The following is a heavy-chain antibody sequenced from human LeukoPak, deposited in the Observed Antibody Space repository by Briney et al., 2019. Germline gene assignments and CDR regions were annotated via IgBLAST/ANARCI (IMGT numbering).Heavy chain of an antibody. V-gene: IGHV4-59*01. D-gene: IGHD3-3*01. CDR3: ARASLYDFSRASYRGWLDP. J-gene: IGHJ5*02. CDR2: KYYSGDT. Sequence: SETLSLTCTVSGGSISSYYWSWIRQPPGKGLEWIGYKYYSGDTNYNPSLKGRVTLSVEMSKNKFSMKLISLTAADTAVYYCARASLYDFSRASYRGWLDPWGQGTLVTVSS. CDR1: GGSISSYY.